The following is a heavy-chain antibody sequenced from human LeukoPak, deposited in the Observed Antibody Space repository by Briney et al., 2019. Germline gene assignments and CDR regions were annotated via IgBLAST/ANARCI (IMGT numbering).Heavy chain of an antibody. J-gene: IGHJ6*03. Sequence: GGSLRLSCAASGFTFSDYYMSWIRQAPGKGLEWVSYISSSGSTIYYADSVKGRFTISGDNAKNSLYLQMNSLRAEDTAVYYCARDYKSSYYYYYMDVWGKGTTVTVSS. V-gene: IGHV3-11*04. D-gene: IGHD3-10*01. CDR2: ISSSGSTI. CDR1: GFTFSDYY. CDR3: ARDYKSSYYYYYMDV.